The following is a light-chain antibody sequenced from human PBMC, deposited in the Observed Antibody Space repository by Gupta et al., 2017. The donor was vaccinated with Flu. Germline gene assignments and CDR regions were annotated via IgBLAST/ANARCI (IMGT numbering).Light chain of an antibody. V-gene: IGLV3-9*01. CDR2: RDG. J-gene: IGLJ1*01. CDR3: QVWDSNTYV. Sequence: SSDLSQPSSVSVALRQTAKITCRGTDMGSKNVHWYQQKPGQAPVVVVYRDGSRAAGIPDRFSASNWGNTATLTIRGVQGGDEADYFCQVWDSNTYVFGPGTKVAVL. CDR1: DMGSKN.